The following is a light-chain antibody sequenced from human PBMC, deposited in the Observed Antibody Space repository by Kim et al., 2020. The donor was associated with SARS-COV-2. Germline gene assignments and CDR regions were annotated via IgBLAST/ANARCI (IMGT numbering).Light chain of an antibody. CDR1: QSISTY. CDR3: QQSHSTPLLT. CDR2: GAS. J-gene: IGKJ4*01. Sequence: DIQMTQSPSSVSASVGDRVTIACRASQSISTYLNWYQQKPGKAPKLLIYGASTLQSGVPSRFSGSGSGTDFILTISSLQPEDFATYYCQQSHSTPLLTFGGGTKVDIK. V-gene: IGKV1-39*01.